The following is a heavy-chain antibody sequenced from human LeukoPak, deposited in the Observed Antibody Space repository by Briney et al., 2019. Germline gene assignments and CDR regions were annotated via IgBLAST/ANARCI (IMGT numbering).Heavy chain of an antibody. D-gene: IGHD6-13*01. J-gene: IGHJ4*02. CDR1: GFTFNSYS. CDR2: ISDDETYK. CDR3: AKTAADQWSSDY. V-gene: IGHV3-30-3*02. Sequence: PGRSLRLSCAASGFTFNSYSMHWVRQAPGKGLEWVTAISDDETYKFYADSVKGRFTISRDNAKNTLYLQMHSLRAEDTAVYYCAKTAADQWSSDYWGLGTLVTVSS.